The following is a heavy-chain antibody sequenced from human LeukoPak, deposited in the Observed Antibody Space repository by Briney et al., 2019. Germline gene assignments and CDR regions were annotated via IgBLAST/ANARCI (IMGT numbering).Heavy chain of an antibody. CDR2: ISASGGST. CDR3: AKGYSSGWYCFDY. Sequence: GGSLRLSCAASGFTFSNYGMSWVRQAPGKGLEWVATISASGGSTYYADSVKGRFTISRDNSKNTLYLQMNSLRAEDTAVYYCAKGYSSGWYCFDYWGQGTLVTVSS. V-gene: IGHV3-23*01. CDR1: GFTFSNYG. J-gene: IGHJ4*02. D-gene: IGHD6-19*01.